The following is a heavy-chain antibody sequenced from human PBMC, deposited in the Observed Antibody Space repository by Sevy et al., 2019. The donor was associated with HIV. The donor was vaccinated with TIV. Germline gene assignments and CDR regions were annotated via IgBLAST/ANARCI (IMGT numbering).Heavy chain of an antibody. D-gene: IGHD3-3*01. CDR2: ISYDGSSK. Sequence: GESLKISCAASGFNFSSYGMHWVRQAPGKGLEWVAVISYDGSSKYYAESVKGRFTISRANSKNRLYLQISSLRAEDTAVYYCAKESGSYYDFWSGHDAFDIWGQGTMVTVSS. CDR1: GFNFSSYG. CDR3: AKESGSYYDFWSGHDAFDI. J-gene: IGHJ3*02. V-gene: IGHV3-30*18.